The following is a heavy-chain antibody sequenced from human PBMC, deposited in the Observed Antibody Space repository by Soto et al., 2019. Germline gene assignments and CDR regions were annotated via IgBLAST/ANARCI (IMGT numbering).Heavy chain of an antibody. J-gene: IGHJ5*02. CDR1: GGTFSSYT. CDR2: IIPILGIA. D-gene: IGHD3-16*01. V-gene: IGHV1-69*02. Sequence: SVKVSCKASGGTFSSYTISWVRQAPGQGLEWMGRIIPILGIANYAQKFQGRVTITADKSTSTAYMELSSLRSEDTAVYYCARAPGGPPTGNNWFDPWGQGTLVTVSS. CDR3: ARAPGGPPTGNNWFDP.